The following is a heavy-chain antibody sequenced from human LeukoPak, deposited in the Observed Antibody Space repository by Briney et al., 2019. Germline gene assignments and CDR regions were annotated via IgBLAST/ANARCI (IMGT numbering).Heavy chain of an antibody. J-gene: IGHJ4*02. Sequence: SETLSLNCTVSGFSISSDYYWGWIRQPPGKGLEWIGNMHHSGSTYYNPSLKSRLTISVDTSKNQFSLKLSSVTAADTAVYYCARDRGTWNDDGFDYWGQGTLVTVSS. D-gene: IGHD1-1*01. CDR2: MHHSGST. V-gene: IGHV4-38-2*02. CDR3: ARDRGTWNDDGFDY. CDR1: GFSISSDYY.